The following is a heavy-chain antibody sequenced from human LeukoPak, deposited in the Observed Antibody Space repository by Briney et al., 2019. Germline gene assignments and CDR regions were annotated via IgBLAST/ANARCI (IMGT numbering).Heavy chain of an antibody. D-gene: IGHD2-2*01. Sequence: SETLSLTCAVYGGSFSGYYWSWIRQPPGKGLEWIGEINHSGSTNYNPSLKSRVTISVDTSKNQFSLKLSSVTAADTAVYYCATQRGNCSSTSCYFRRYYYYGMDVWGQGTTVTVSS. J-gene: IGHJ6*02. CDR3: ATQRGNCSSTSCYFRRYYYYGMDV. CDR2: INHSGST. CDR1: GGSFSGYY. V-gene: IGHV4-34*01.